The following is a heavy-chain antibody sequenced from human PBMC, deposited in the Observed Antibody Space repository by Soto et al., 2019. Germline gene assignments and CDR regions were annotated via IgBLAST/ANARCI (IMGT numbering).Heavy chain of an antibody. Sequence: SLKLSCAASGFTFSSYGMHWVRQAPGKGLEWVAVIWYDGSNKYYAESVKGRFTISRDNSKNTLYLQMNSLRAEDTAVYYCARDSNVGSGWQLSADYWGQGTLVTVSS. CDR1: GFTFSSYG. J-gene: IGHJ4*02. CDR3: ARDSNVGSGWQLSADY. V-gene: IGHV3-33*08. CDR2: IWYDGSNK. D-gene: IGHD6-19*01.